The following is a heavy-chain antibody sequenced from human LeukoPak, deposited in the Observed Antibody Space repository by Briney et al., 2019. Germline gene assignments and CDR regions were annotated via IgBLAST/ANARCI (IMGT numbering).Heavy chain of an antibody. J-gene: IGHJ6*02. Sequence: SETLSLTCTVSGGSISSSSYYWGWIRQPRGKGLEWIGSIYYSGSTYYNPSLKSRVTISVDTSKNQFSLKLSSVTAADTAVYYCARDPRASRDGFWYYGMDVWGQGTTVTVSS. V-gene: IGHV4-39*07. CDR3: ARDPRASRDGFWYYGMDV. D-gene: IGHD5-24*01. CDR2: IYYSGST. CDR1: GGSISSSSYY.